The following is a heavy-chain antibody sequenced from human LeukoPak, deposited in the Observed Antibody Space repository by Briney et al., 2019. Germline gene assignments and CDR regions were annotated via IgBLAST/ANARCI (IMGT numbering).Heavy chain of an antibody. CDR1: GFTFSSYA. CDR3: ARAQRITIFGVVTPRKYY. Sequence: GGSLRLSCAASGFTFSSYAMHWVRQAPGKGLEWVAAISYDGSNKYYADSVKGRFTISRDNSKNTLYLQMNSLRAEDTAVYYCARAQRITIFGVVTPRKYYWGQGTLVTVSS. D-gene: IGHD3-3*01. V-gene: IGHV3-30*04. J-gene: IGHJ4*02. CDR2: ISYDGSNK.